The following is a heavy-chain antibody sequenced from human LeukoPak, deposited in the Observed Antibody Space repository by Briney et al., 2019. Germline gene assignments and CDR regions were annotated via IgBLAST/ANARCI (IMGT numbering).Heavy chain of an antibody. CDR1: GFTFSSYS. CDR2: ISSSSSYI. CDR3: ARDFPSTVTTFDY. D-gene: IGHD4-17*01. Sequence: GGSLRLSCAASGFTFSSYSMNWVRQAPGRGLEWVSSISSSSSYIYYADSVKGRFTISRDNAKNSLYLQMNSLRAEDTAVYYCARDFPSTVTTFDYWGQGTLVTVSS. J-gene: IGHJ4*02. V-gene: IGHV3-21*01.